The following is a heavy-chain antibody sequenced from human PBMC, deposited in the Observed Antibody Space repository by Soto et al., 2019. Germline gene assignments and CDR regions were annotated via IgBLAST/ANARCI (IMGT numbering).Heavy chain of an antibody. Sequence: SETLSLTCTVSGGSMSSYYWSWIRQPPGKGLEWIGYIYNTGSTNYNPSLKSRVTISVDTSKNQFSLKLSSVTAADTAVYYCATSYAGKRNWFDPWGQGTLVTVS. V-gene: IGHV4-59*01. CDR2: IYNTGST. J-gene: IGHJ5*02. D-gene: IGHD1-1*01. CDR3: ATSYAGKRNWFDP. CDR1: GGSMSSYY.